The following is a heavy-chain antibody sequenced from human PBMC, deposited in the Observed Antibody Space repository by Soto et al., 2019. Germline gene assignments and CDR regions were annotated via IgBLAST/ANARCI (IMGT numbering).Heavy chain of an antibody. CDR2: IWNDGSNK. CDR1: GFTFSSYG. J-gene: IGHJ4*02. CDR3: AKDLGDYNFHLDF. V-gene: IGHV3-33*06. D-gene: IGHD4-17*01. Sequence: VQLVESGGGVVQPGRSLRLSCAASGFTFSSYGMHWVRQAPGKGLEWVAIIWNDGSNKNYADSVKGRFTISRDNSKNTLYLQMNSLRAEDTAVYYCAKDLGDYNFHLDFWGQGTLVTVSS.